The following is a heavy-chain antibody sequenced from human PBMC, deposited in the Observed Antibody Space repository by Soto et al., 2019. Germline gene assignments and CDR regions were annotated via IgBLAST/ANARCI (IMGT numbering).Heavy chain of an antibody. CDR2: IIPIFGTA. V-gene: IGHV1-69*06. Sequence: GASVKVSCKASGGTFSSYAISWVRQAPGQGLEWMGGIIPIFGTANYAQKFQGRVTITADNSKNTLYLQMNSLRAEDTAAYYCGRGSYYDYWGQGTLVTVSS. D-gene: IGHD1-26*01. CDR3: GRGSYYDY. J-gene: IGHJ4*02. CDR1: GGTFSSYA.